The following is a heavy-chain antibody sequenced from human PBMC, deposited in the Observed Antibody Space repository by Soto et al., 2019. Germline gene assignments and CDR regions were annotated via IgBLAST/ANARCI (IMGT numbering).Heavy chain of an antibody. CDR2: ISSSSSYI. V-gene: IGHV3-21*01. CDR1: GFTFSSYS. D-gene: IGHD6-13*01. Sequence: GGSLRLSCAASGFTFSSYSMNWVRQAPGKGLEWVSSISSSSSYIYYADSVKGRFTISRDNAKNSLYLQMNSLRAEDTAVYYCAREVTVAVAGITDYYYYGMDVWGQGTTVTVSS. CDR3: AREVTVAVAGITDYYYYGMDV. J-gene: IGHJ6*02.